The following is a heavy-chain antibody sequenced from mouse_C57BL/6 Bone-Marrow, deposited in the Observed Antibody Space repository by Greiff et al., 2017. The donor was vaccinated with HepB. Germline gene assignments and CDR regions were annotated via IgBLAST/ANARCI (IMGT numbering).Heavy chain of an antibody. CDR2: ISSGGDYI. Sequence: DVKLVESGEGLVKPGGSLKLSCAASGFTFSSYAMSWVRQTPEKRLEWVAYISSGGDYIYYADTVKGRFTISRDNARNTLYLQMSRLKSEDTAMYYCTRAGGNYPWWYFDVWGTGTTVTVSS. CDR3: TRAGGNYPWWYFDV. D-gene: IGHD2-1*01. J-gene: IGHJ1*03. V-gene: IGHV5-9-1*02. CDR1: GFTFSSYA.